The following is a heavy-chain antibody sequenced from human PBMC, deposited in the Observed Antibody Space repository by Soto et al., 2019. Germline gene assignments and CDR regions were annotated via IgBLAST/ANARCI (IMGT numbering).Heavy chain of an antibody. J-gene: IGHJ4*01. CDR3: ARSVSFVAPRPDY. CDR2: INPNNGDT. D-gene: IGHD6-6*01. V-gene: IGHV1-2*02. CDR1: GYTFTDYY. Sequence: ASVKVSCKASGYTFTDYYIHWVRQAPGQGLEWMGWINPNNGDTNYAQKFQGRVTVTSDTSISTVYMGVRRLRSDDTAVYYCARSVSFVAPRPDYWGQGTLVTVSS.